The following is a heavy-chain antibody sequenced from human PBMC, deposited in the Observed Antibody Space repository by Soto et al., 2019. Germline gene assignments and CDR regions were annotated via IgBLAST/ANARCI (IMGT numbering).Heavy chain of an antibody. CDR2: ISAYNGNT. D-gene: IGHD1-26*01. J-gene: IGHJ6*02. CDR1: GYTFTSYG. Sequence: QVQLVQSGAEVKKSGASVKVSCKASGYTFTSYGISWVRQAPGQGLEWMGWISAYNGNTNYAQKVQGRVTMTTDTSTSTAYMELRSLRSDDTAVYYCARGLGIVGARAYYYYGMDVWGQGTTVTVSS. CDR3: ARGLGIVGARAYYYYGMDV. V-gene: IGHV1-18*01.